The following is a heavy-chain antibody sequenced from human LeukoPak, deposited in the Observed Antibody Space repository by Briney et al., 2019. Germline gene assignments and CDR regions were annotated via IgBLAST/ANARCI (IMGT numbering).Heavy chain of an antibody. J-gene: IGHJ4*02. CDR1: GFTFDDYA. Sequence: PGGSLRLSCAASGFTFDDYAMHWVRQAPGKGLEWVSGISWNSGSIGYADSVKGRFTISRDNAKNSLYLQMNSLRAEDTALYYCAKDNGVVAATLDYWGQGTLVTVSS. D-gene: IGHD2-15*01. V-gene: IGHV3-9*01. CDR2: ISWNSGSI. CDR3: AKDNGVVAATLDY.